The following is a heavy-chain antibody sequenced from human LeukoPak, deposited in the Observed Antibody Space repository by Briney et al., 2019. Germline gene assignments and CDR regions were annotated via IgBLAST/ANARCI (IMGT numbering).Heavy chain of an antibody. J-gene: IGHJ4*02. CDR1: GYTFTGYY. D-gene: IGHD3-22*01. CDR3: ARAWMERITMIVVVTSFDY. CDR2: INPNSGGT. V-gene: IGHV1-2*02. Sequence: ASVKVSCQASGYTFTGYYMHWVRQAPGQGLEWMGWINPNSGGTNYAQKFQGRVTMTRDTSISTAYMELSRLRSDDTAAYYCARAWMERITMIVVVTSFDYWGQGTLVTVSS.